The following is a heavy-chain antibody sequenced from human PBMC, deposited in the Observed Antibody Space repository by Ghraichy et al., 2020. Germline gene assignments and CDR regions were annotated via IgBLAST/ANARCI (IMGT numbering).Heavy chain of an antibody. D-gene: IGHD6-13*01. J-gene: IGHJ4*02. Sequence: SETLSLTCTVSGGSVSSGSYYWSWIRQPPGKGLEWIGYIYYSGSTNYNPSLKSRVTISVDTSKNQFSLKLSSVTAADTAVYYCARDIALEWGQGTRVTVSP. CDR3: ARDIALE. CDR2: IYYSGST. CDR1: GGSVSSGSYY. V-gene: IGHV4-61*01.